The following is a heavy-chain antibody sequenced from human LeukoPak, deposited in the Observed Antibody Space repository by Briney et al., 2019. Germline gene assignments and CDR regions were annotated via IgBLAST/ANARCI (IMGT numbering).Heavy chain of an antibody. CDR3: AREEALDGDILTGYYKGRVIWFDP. Sequence: GASVKVSCKASGGTFSSYAISGVRQAPGQGLEWMGGIIPIFGTANYAQKFQGRVTITADESTSTAYMELSSLRSEDTAVYYCAREEALDGDILTGYYKGRVIWFDPWGQGTLVTVSS. J-gene: IGHJ5*02. V-gene: IGHV1-69*13. CDR1: GGTFSSYA. D-gene: IGHD3-9*01. CDR2: IIPIFGTA.